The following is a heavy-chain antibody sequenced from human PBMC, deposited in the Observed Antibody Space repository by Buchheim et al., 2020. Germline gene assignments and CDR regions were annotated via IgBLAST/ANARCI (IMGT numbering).Heavy chain of an antibody. CDR2: ISYDGRTK. CDR3: AKGCLSSPTGEDYFDY. J-gene: IGHJ4*02. Sequence: QVQLVESGGGVVQPGRSLRLSCAASGFTFSSYGIHWVRQAPGKGLEWVAVISYDGRTKYYADSVKGRCTISRDNSKNTLYLQMNSLRAEDTAVYYCAKGCLSSPTGEDYFDYWGQGTL. V-gene: IGHV3-30*18. D-gene: IGHD1-1*01. CDR1: GFTFSSYG.